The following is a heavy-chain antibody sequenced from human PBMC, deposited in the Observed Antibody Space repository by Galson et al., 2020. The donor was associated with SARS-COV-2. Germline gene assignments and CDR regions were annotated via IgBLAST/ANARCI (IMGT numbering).Heavy chain of an antibody. D-gene: IGHD3-3*01. J-gene: IGHJ4*02. V-gene: IGHV1-18*01. CDR1: GYTFTSYS. CDR2: ISPYNGNT. CDR3: ARDPTGITIVGMVELRFDY. Sequence: ASVKVSCKASGYTFTSYSISWVRQAPAQGLEWMGWISPYNGNTNYAQKFQGRVNMTTDTSTSTAYMELRSLRSDDTAVYYCARDPTGITIVGMVELRFDYWVQGTLVTVSS.